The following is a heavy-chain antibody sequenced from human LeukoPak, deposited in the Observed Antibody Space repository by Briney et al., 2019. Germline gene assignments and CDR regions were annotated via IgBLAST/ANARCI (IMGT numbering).Heavy chain of an antibody. V-gene: IGHV4-59*12. CDR2: IYYNGAT. D-gene: IGHD6-13*01. CDR1: GGSISGYF. CDR3: ARVTAAGTSVVFDP. Sequence: PSETLSLTCTVSGGSISGYFWSCIRQPPGKGLEWIGYIYYNGATLYSPSFRSRVTMSVDTSKNQFSLNLNSVTAADTAVYYCARVTAAGTSVVFDPWGQGTLVTVSS. J-gene: IGHJ5*02.